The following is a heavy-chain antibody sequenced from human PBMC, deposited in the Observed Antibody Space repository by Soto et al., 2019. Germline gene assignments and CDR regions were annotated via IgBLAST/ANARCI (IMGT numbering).Heavy chain of an antibody. Sequence: SETLSLTCTVSGTSISSYYWSWIRQPPGKGLEWIANIHYSGTTNYNPSLASRVTLSVDTSKNQFSLKMTSVTAADRAMYFCARQRTSVVTQAYFDVWGPGSLVTVS. CDR3: ARQRTSVVTQAYFDV. CDR1: GTSISSYY. CDR2: IHYSGTT. D-gene: IGHD2-21*02. V-gene: IGHV4-59*01. J-gene: IGHJ4*02.